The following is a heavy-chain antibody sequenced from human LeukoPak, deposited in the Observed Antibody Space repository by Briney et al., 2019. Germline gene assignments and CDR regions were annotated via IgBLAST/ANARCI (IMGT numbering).Heavy chain of an antibody. J-gene: IGHJ3*02. Sequence: ASVKVSCKASGYTFTSYGISWVRQAPGQGLEWMGWISAYNGNTNYAQKLQGRVTTTTDTSTSTAYMELRSLRSDDTAVYYCARGRVVGAQWDAFDIWGQGTMVTVSS. CDR3: ARGRVVGAQWDAFDI. D-gene: IGHD1-26*01. V-gene: IGHV1-18*01. CDR2: ISAYNGNT. CDR1: GYTFTSYG.